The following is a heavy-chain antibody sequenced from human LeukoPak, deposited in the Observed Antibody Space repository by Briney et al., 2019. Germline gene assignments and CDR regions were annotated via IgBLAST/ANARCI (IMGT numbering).Heavy chain of an antibody. CDR2: INHSGST. V-gene: IGHV4-34*01. D-gene: IGHD1-26*01. CDR1: GGSFSGYY. J-gene: IGHJ4*02. CDR3: ARRRVGATPAHLDY. Sequence: SETLSLTCAVYGGSFSGYYWSWIRQPPGKGLEWIGEINHSGSTNYNPSLKSRVTISVDTSKSQFSLKLSSVTAADTAVYYCARRRVGATPAHLDYWGQGTLVTVSS.